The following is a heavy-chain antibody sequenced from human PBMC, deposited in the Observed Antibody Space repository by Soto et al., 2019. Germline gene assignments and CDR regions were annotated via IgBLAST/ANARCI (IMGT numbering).Heavy chain of an antibody. CDR3: TRNIVVLPAPIVWYAL. V-gene: IGHV3-49*03. CDR2: IRSKAYGGTT. Sequence: GGSLRLSCTASGFTFGDYAMSWFRQAPGKGLEWVGFIRSKAYGGTTEYAASVKGRFTISRDDSKSIAYLQMNSLKTEDTAVYYCTRNIVVLPAPIVWYALRGQRSLVTVSS. D-gene: IGHD2-2*01. J-gene: IGHJ5*02. CDR1: GFTFGDYA.